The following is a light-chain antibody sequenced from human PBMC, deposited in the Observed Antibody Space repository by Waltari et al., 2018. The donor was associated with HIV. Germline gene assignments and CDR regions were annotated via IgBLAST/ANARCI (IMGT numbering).Light chain of an antibody. J-gene: IGLJ1*01. V-gene: IGLV2-8*01. Sequence: QSALTQPPSASGSPGPSVTISCTGTSNEVGGYNYVSLYQPHPGKAPKLMIYDVNRRPSGVPDRFSGSKSGNTASLTVSGLQAEDEADYFCSSYAGSSSFVFGTGNKVTVL. CDR3: SSYAGSSSFV. CDR1: SNEVGGYNY. CDR2: DVN.